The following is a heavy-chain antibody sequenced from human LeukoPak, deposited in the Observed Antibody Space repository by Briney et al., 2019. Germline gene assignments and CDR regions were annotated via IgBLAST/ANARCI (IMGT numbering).Heavy chain of an antibody. CDR3: AREVLGEFDY. V-gene: IGHV3-74*01. Sequence: GGSLRLSCASSVFTLSGYWMHWVRQAPGKGLVWVSRINSDGSSTSYADSVKGRFTISRDNAKNTLYLQMNSLRAEDTAVYYCAREVLGEFDYWGQGTLVTVSS. D-gene: IGHD3-3*01. CDR1: VFTLSGYW. CDR2: INSDGSST. J-gene: IGHJ4*02.